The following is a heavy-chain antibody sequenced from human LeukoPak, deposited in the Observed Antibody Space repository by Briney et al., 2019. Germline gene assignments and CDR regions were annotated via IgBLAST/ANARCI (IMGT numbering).Heavy chain of an antibody. CDR1: GGSFSGYY. V-gene: IGHV4-34*01. J-gene: IGHJ4*02. D-gene: IGHD2-2*01. CDR2: INHSGST. Sequence: SETLSLTCAVYGGSFSGYYWSWIRQPPGKGLEWIGEINHSGSTNYNPSLKSRVTISVDTSKNQFSLKLSSVTAADTAVYYCARGIVVVPAAHPNYYFDYWGQGTLVTVSS. CDR3: ARGIVVVPAAHPNYYFDY.